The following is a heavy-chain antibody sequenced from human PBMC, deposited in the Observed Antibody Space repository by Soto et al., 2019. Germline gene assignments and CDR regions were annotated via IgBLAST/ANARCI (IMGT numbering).Heavy chain of an antibody. D-gene: IGHD2-2*01. CDR3: AGERPPSLK. CDR1: GYTFTSYY. CDR2: ISGYNGNT. J-gene: IGHJ4*02. Sequence: QVQLVQSGAEVKKPGASVKVSCKASGYTFTSYYISWVRQAPGQGLEWMGWISGYNGNTNYAQKLQGRVTLTTDTSTSTAYMELRCMSSDYTALYSWAGERPPSLKWGQETLVTVSS. V-gene: IGHV1-18*01.